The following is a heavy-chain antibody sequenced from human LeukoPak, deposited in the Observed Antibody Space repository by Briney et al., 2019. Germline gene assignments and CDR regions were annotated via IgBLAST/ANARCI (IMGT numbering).Heavy chain of an antibody. V-gene: IGHV4-61*08. CDR2: IYYSGST. J-gene: IGHJ4*02. D-gene: IGHD3-3*01. CDR3: ARHRDEDYDFWSGYYTGRFDY. CDR1: GGSISSGGYY. Sequence: PSQTLSLTCTVSGGSISSGGYYWSWIRQPPGKGLEWIGYIYYSGSTNYSPSLKSRVTISIDTSKNQFSLKLSSVTAADTAVYYCARHRDEDYDFWSGYYTGRFDYWGQGTLVTVSS.